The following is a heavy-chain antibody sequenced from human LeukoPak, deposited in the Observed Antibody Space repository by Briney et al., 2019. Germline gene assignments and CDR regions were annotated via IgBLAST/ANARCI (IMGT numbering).Heavy chain of an antibody. CDR2: ISYDGSNK. Sequence: PGRSLRLSCAASGFTFSSYAMDWVRQAPGKGLEWVAVISYDGSNKDYADSVKGRFTISRDNSKNTLYLQMNSLRAEDTAVYYCARDHDFYGSGSYSRNWFDPCGQGTLVTVSS. J-gene: IGHJ5*02. CDR3: ARDHDFYGSGSYSRNWFDP. CDR1: GFTFSSYA. D-gene: IGHD3-10*01. V-gene: IGHV3-30-3*01.